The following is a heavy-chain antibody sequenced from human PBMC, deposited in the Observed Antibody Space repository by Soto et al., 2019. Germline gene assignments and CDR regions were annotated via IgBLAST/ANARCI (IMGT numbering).Heavy chain of an antibody. J-gene: IGHJ4*02. CDR3: AGEYSGYDPFDY. CDR2: IKQDGSEK. D-gene: IGHD5-12*01. Sequence: EVQLVESGGGLVQPGGSLRLSGAAPGFTFSSYWMSWVRQPQGKGLEWVANIKQDGSEKYYVDSVKGRFTISRDNAKNSLYLQMNSLRAEDTAVYYCAGEYSGYDPFDYWGQGTLVTVSS. CDR1: GFTFSSYW. V-gene: IGHV3-7*01.